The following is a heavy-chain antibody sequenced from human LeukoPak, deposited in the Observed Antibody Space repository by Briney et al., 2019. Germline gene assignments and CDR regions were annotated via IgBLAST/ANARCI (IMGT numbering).Heavy chain of an antibody. CDR1: GFTFSSYG. D-gene: IGHD5-24*01. V-gene: IGHV3-30*18. Sequence: PGGSLRLSCAASGFTFSSYGMHWVRQAPGKGLEWVAVISYDGSNKYYADSVKGRFTFSRDNSKNTLYLQMNSQTAEDTAVYYCAKDRGDGYTNFDYWGQGTLVTVSS. CDR2: ISYDGSNK. CDR3: AKDRGDGYTNFDY. J-gene: IGHJ4*02.